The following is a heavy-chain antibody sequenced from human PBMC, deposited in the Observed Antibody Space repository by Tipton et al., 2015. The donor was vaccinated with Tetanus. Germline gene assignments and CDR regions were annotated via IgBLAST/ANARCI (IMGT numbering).Heavy chain of an antibody. V-gene: IGHV4-39*01. Sequence: TLSLTCTVSGGSISSSSYYWGWIRQPPGKGLEWIGSIYYSGSTYYNPSLKSRVTISVDTSKNQFSLKLSSATAADTAVYYCASTIESAAANWYFDLWGRGTLVTVSS. J-gene: IGHJ2*01. CDR3: ASTIESAAANWYFDL. CDR2: IYYSGST. D-gene: IGHD2-2*01. CDR1: GGSISSSSYY.